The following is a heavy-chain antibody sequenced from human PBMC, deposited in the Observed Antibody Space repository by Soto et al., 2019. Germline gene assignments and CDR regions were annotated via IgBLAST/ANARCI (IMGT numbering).Heavy chain of an antibody. V-gene: IGHV1-69*01. D-gene: IGHD6-13*01. J-gene: IGHJ6*02. CDR2: IIPIFGTA. Sequence: QVQLVQSGAEVKKPGSSVKVSCEASGGTFSSYAISWVRQAPGQGLEWMGGIIPIFGTANYAQKFQGRVTITADESTSTAYMELSSLRSEDTAVYYCARDSGEQQLYGMDVWGQGTTVTVSS. CDR3: ARDSGEQQLYGMDV. CDR1: GGTFSSYA.